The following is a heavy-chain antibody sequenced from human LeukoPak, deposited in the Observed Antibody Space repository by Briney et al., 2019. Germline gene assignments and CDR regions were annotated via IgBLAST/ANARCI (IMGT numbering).Heavy chain of an antibody. V-gene: IGHV3-23*01. CDR1: GFTFSSYA. D-gene: IGHD3-3*01. Sequence: GGSLGLSCAASGFTFSSYAMSWVRQAPGKGLEWVSAISGSGGSTYYADSVKGRFTISRDNSKNTLYLQMNSLRAEDTAVYYCARVYYDFWSGYHWGQGTLVTVSS. CDR2: ISGSGGST. CDR3: ARVYYDFWSGYH. J-gene: IGHJ5*02.